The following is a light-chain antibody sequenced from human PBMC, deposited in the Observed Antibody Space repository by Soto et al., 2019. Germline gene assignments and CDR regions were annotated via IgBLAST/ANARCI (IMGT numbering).Light chain of an antibody. Sequence: QSALTQPRSVSASPGQSVTISCTGTTSDVGGYNYVSWYQQHPGQAPKLMIYDVTKRPSGVPDRFSGSKSGNTASLTISGLQAEDEADYYCCSYADLNPWVFGGGTKLTVL. CDR2: DVT. V-gene: IGLV2-11*01. CDR3: CSYADLNPWV. CDR1: TSDVGGYNY. J-gene: IGLJ3*02.